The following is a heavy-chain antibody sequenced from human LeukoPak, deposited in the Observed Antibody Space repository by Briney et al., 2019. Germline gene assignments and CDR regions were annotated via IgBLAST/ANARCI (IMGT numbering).Heavy chain of an antibody. CDR2: IKPYGSEN. Sequence: GGSLRLSCAASRFTFWNYWMNWVRQAPGKGGEVLANIKPYGSENLHVDSVKGRFPIYRDNGKNSLYLQMKSLRAEDTAVYYCARVVGTDEGADYWGQGTLVTVSS. D-gene: IGHD1-7*01. CDR1: RFTFWNYW. V-gene: IGHV3-7*04. J-gene: IGHJ4*02. CDR3: ARVVGTDEGADY.